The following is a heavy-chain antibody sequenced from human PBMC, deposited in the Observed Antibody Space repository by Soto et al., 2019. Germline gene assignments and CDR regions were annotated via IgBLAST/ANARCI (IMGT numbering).Heavy chain of an antibody. D-gene: IGHD2-15*01. CDR3: ARGGSNWSAEYFPH. V-gene: IGHV1-18*01. CDR1: GYTFTNYV. Sequence: QVQLVQSGAEVQKPGASVKVSCRASGYTFTNYVINCVRQAPGRGLAWMGCVSADNVNTKLAQKLHTRVSMTTDTSTSTAYLELRSLRFDDTAVYYCARGGSNWSAEYFPHWGQGTLLAVSS. CDR2: VSADNVNT. J-gene: IGHJ1*01.